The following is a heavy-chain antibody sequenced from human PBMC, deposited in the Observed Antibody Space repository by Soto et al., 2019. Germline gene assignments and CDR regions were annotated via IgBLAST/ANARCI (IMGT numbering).Heavy chain of an antibody. CDR2: ISVYNGNT. J-gene: IGHJ6*03. CDR3: ARSPNYSYYMDV. CDR1: GYTFSTYG. V-gene: IGHV1-18*01. Sequence: QVQLGQSGAEVKKLGASVKVSCKASGYTFSTYGISWVRQAPGQGLEWMGWISVYNGNTKYAQKLQGRVTMTGDTSTSTAYMELRSLRSDDTAVYYCARSPNYSYYMDVWGKGTTVTVSS.